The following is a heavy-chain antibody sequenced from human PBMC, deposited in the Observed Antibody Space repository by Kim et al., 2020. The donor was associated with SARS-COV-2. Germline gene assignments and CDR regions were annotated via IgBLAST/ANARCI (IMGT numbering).Heavy chain of an antibody. V-gene: IGHV1-18*01. Sequence: ASVKVSCKASGYTFTSYGISWVRQAPGQGLEWMGWISAYNGNTNYAQKLQGRVTMTTDTSTSTAYMELRSLRSDDTAVYYCARDQLTYYYGSGSSHPVDYWGQGTLVTVSS. D-gene: IGHD3-10*01. CDR1: GYTFTSYG. CDR3: ARDQLTYYYGSGSSHPVDY. CDR2: ISAYNGNT. J-gene: IGHJ4*02.